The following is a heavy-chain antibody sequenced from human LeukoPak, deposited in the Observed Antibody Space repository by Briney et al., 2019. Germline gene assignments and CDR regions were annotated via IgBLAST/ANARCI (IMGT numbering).Heavy chain of an antibody. CDR2: VFHTGST. J-gene: IGHJ4*02. D-gene: IGHD3-10*01. V-gene: IGHV4-59*12. CDR3: ARGVTVRGDRTFDY. CDR1: GGSIDTYY. Sequence: PSETLSLTCTVSGGSIDTYYWNWIRQPPGKGLEWIGYVFHTGSTNYNPSLKSRVTISVDTSKNQFSLKLTSVTAADTAVYYCARGVTVRGDRTFDYWGQGTLVTVSS.